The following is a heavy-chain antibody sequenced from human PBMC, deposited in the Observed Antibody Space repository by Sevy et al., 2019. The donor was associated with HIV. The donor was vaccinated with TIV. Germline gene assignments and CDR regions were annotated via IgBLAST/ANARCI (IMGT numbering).Heavy chain of an antibody. Sequence: GGSLRLSCAASGFSFSSYAMNWVRQAPGKGLEWVSTIFGSGDVTYYADSVKGRFTISRDKSKKTLYLQMHSLRAEDTAVYYCAGARYDTSGSFDAFDIWGQGTMVTVSS. V-gene: IGHV3-23*01. D-gene: IGHD3-22*01. J-gene: IGHJ3*02. CDR3: AGARYDTSGSFDAFDI. CDR2: IFGSGDVT. CDR1: GFSFSSYA.